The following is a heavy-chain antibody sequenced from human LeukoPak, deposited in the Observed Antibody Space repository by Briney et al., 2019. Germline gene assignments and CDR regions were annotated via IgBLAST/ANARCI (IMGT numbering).Heavy chain of an antibody. Sequence: QTGGSLRLSCAASGFTLSRYAMSWVRQAPGKGLEWVSAISGSGSSTYYADSVKGRSTISRDNSKNTLYLQMNSLRAEDTAVYYCAKSGDYDGMDVWGQGTTVTVSS. CDR1: GFTLSRYA. CDR3: AKSGDYDGMDV. J-gene: IGHJ6*02. CDR2: ISGSGSST. V-gene: IGHV3-23*01.